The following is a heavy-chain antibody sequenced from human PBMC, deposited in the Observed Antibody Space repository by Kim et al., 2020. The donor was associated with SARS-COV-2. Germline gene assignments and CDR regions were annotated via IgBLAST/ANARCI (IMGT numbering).Heavy chain of an antibody. V-gene: IGHV3-30*01. J-gene: IGHJ4*02. Sequence: SVKGRFTISRDNSKNTLYLQMNSLRAEDTAVYYCARGTSSSWYRGSAFDYWGQGTLVTVSS. D-gene: IGHD6-13*01. CDR3: ARGTSSSWYRGSAFDY.